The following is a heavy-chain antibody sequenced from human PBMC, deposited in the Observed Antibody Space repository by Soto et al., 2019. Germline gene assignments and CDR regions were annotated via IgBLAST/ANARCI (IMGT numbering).Heavy chain of an antibody. D-gene: IGHD6-19*01. CDR1: GGSFSPNY. CDR3: ARGIEGWYQGRYYYGMDV. V-gene: IGHV4-59*08. CDR2: IYYGGTT. J-gene: IGHJ6*02. Sequence: SETLSLTCRLSGGSFSPNYWGWFRQSPGKGLEWVGYIYYGGTTSCNPSLKSRVTISLETSKSHFSLRLNSVTAADTAVYYCARGIEGWYQGRYYYGMDVWGQGTTVTVSS.